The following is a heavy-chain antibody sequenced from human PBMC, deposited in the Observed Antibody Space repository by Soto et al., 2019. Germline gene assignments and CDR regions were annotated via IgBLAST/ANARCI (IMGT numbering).Heavy chain of an antibody. V-gene: IGHV1-69*05. CDR2: IIPIFGTA. D-gene: IGHD2-2*01. J-gene: IGHJ6*02. Sequence: QVQLVQSGAEVKKPGSSVKVSCKASGGTFSSYAISWVRQAPGQGLEWMGGIIPIFGTANYAQKFQGRVTXPXXXSXCKAYMELSSLRSEDTAVYYCARHVPAAGYYYGMDVWGQGTTVTVSS. CDR1: GGTFSSYA. CDR3: ARHVPAAGYYYGMDV.